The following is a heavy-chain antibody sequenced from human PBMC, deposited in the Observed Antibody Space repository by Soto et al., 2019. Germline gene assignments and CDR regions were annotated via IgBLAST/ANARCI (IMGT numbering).Heavy chain of an antibody. J-gene: IGHJ3*02. V-gene: IGHV1-2*04. CDR2: INPNSGGT. Sequence: DSVKVSCKASGYTFTGHYMHWVRQAPGQGLEWMGWINPNSGGTNYAQKFQGWVTMTRDTSISTAYMELSRLRSDDTAVYYCARVSGLRYFDWYHSDDAFDIWGQGTMVTVSS. D-gene: IGHD3-9*01. CDR3: ARVSGLRYFDWYHSDDAFDI. CDR1: GYTFTGHY.